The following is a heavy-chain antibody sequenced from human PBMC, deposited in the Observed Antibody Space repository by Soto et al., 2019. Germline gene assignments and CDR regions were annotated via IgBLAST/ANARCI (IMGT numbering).Heavy chain of an antibody. CDR1: GYAFTTYG. Sequence: QVHLVQSGAEVKKPGASVKVSCKGSGYAFTTYGITWVRQAPGQGLEWMGWISAHNGNTNYAQKLQGRVTVTRDTSTSTAYMELRSLRSDDTAVYYCARGSYGDYWGQGALVTVSS. J-gene: IGHJ4*02. D-gene: IGHD3-10*01. V-gene: IGHV1-18*01. CDR2: ISAHNGNT. CDR3: ARGSYGDY.